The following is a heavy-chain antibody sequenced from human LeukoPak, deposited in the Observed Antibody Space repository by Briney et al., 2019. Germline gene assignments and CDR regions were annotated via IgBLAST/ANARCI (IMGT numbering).Heavy chain of an antibody. D-gene: IGHD2-15*01. Sequence: GGSLRLSCAASGFTFPNYAWSWVRQAPGMGLERVSLISDSGGRTYYADSVRGRFTISRDNSQNTLYLQMNTLRAEDTAVYYCARYCSGGRGYSGVDVWGQGTTVTVSS. CDR1: GFTFPNYA. J-gene: IGHJ6*02. CDR2: ISDSGGRT. V-gene: IGHV3-23*01. CDR3: ARYCSGGRGYSGVDV.